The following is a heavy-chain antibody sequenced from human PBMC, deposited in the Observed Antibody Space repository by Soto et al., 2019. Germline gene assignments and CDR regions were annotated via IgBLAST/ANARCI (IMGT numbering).Heavy chain of an antibody. CDR1: GGSFSGYY. Sequence: SETLSLTCAVYGGSFSGYYWSWIRQPPGKGLEWIGEINHGGSTNYNPSLKSRVTISVDTSKNQFSLKLSSVTAADTAVYYCARGAYYYDSSGYYILPFDYWGQGTLVTVSS. V-gene: IGHV4-34*01. CDR3: ARGAYYYDSSGYYILPFDY. J-gene: IGHJ4*02. D-gene: IGHD3-22*01. CDR2: INHGGST.